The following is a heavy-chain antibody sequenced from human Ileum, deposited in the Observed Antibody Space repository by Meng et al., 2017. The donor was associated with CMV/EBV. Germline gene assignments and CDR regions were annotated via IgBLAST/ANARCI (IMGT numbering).Heavy chain of an antibody. V-gene: IGHV3-23*01. Sequence: GESLKISCAASGFTFSSNAMSWVRQAPGKGLEWVSAISATGGDKYYADSVKGRFTISRDNSKNTLFLQMNSLRADDAAVYYCHVGGYDMMYYYGTDVWGQGTTVTVSS. CDR3: HVGGYDMMYYYGTDV. D-gene: IGHD5-12*01. J-gene: IGHJ6*02. CDR1: GFTFSSNA. CDR2: ISATGGDK.